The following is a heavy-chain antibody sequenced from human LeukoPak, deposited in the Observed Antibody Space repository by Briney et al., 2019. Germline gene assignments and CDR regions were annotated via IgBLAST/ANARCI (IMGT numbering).Heavy chain of an antibody. CDR3: ARVRAYGSGSYPYNWFDP. V-gene: IGHV5-51*01. J-gene: IGHJ5*02. Sequence: GESLKISCRGSGYSFISYWIGWVRQMPGKGLEWMGIIYPGDSDTRYSPSFQGQVTISADKSISTAYLQWSSLKASGTAMYYCARVRAYGSGSYPYNWFDPWGQGTLVTVSS. CDR1: GYSFISYW. CDR2: IYPGDSDT. D-gene: IGHD3-10*01.